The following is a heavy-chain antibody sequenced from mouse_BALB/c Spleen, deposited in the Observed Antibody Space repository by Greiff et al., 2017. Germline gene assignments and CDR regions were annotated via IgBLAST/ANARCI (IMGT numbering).Heavy chain of an antibody. D-gene: IGHD1-1*01. CDR3: ARCEATVEGTWFAY. V-gene: IGHV1S41*01. CDR1: GYTFTSYW. J-gene: IGHJ3*01. Sequence: DLVKPGASVKLSCKASGYTFTSYWINWIKQRPGQGLEWIGRIAPGSGSTYYNEMFKGKATLTVDTSSSTAYIQFSSLSSEDSAVYFCARCEATVEGTWFAYWGQGTLVTVSA. CDR2: IAPGSGST.